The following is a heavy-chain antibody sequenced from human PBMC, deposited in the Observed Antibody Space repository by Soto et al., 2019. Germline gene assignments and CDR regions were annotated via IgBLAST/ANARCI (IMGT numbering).Heavy chain of an antibody. Sequence: ASVKVSCKASGYTFTSYAMHWVRQAPGQRLEWMGWINAGNGNTKYAQKFQGRVTMTRNTSISTAYMELSSLRSEDTAVYYCAREALNYYGSGSWPNYGMDVWGQGTTVTVS. V-gene: IGHV1-3*01. CDR2: INAGNGNT. D-gene: IGHD3-10*01. CDR3: AREALNYYGSGSWPNYGMDV. CDR1: GYTFTSYA. J-gene: IGHJ6*02.